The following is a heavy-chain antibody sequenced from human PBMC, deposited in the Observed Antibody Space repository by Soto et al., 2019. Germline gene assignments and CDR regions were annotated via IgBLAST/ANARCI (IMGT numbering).Heavy chain of an antibody. Sequence: QVQLVESGGGLVKPGGSLRLSCAASGFTFSDYYMTWLRQAPGKGLEWLSYISSRSTYTNYADSVQGRFTISRDNSXNSLYLQMNSLRAEDTAVYYCARGNYGWYLGDFDYWGQGTLVSVSS. J-gene: IGHJ4*02. D-gene: IGHD6-19*01. CDR1: GFTFSDYY. CDR2: ISSRSTYT. V-gene: IGHV3-11*05. CDR3: ARGNYGWYLGDFDY.